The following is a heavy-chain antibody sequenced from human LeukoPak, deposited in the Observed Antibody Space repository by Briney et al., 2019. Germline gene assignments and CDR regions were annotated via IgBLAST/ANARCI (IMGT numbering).Heavy chain of an antibody. Sequence: ASVKVSCKASGYTFTSYGINWVRQAPGQGLEWMGWISAYNGNTNYAQYLQDRITMTTDTSTSTAYMELRSLRSDDTAMYYCARDGGQSYGILTGYYNNDWFDPWGQGTLVTVSS. CDR3: ARDGGQSYGILTGYYNNDWFDP. J-gene: IGHJ5*02. CDR2: ISAYNGNT. CDR1: GYTFTSYG. V-gene: IGHV1-18*01. D-gene: IGHD3-9*01.